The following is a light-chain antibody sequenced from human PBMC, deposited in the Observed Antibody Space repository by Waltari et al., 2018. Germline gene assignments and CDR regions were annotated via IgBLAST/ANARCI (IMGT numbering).Light chain of an antibody. Sequence: DIVMTQSPDSLAVSLGERATINCKSTQNVLSPSNSKNHLSWYQQKPGQPPRLLIYWASTRESGVPDRFSGSGSGTNFTLTIRSLQAEDVAVYYCQQYYSSPFTFGPGTKVDIK. CDR3: QQYYSSPFT. CDR1: QNVLSPSNSKNH. CDR2: WAS. V-gene: IGKV4-1*01. J-gene: IGKJ3*01.